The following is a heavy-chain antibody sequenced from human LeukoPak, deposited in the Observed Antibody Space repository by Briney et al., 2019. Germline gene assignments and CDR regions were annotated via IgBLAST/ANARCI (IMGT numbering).Heavy chain of an antibody. D-gene: IGHD3-3*01. CDR1: GYSFTSYW. Sequence: GESLKISCKGSGYSFTSYWIGWVRQMPGKGLEWKGIIYLGDSDTRYSPSFQGQVTISADKSISTAYLQWSSLKASDTAMYYCARIPKTYYDFWSAPGPIDYWGQGTLVTVSS. V-gene: IGHV5-51*01. CDR3: ARIPKTYYDFWSAPGPIDY. J-gene: IGHJ4*02. CDR2: IYLGDSDT.